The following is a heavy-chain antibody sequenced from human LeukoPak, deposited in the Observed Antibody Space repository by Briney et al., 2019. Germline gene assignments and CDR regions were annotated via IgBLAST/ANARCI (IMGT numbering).Heavy chain of an antibody. V-gene: IGHV3-20*04. J-gene: IGHJ3*02. CDR2: ITNWNGGST. CDR1: GFTFDDYG. Sequence: GGSLRLSCEASGFTFDDYGMSLVRQSTGKGLEWVSAITNWNGGSTGYADSVRGRFTISRDNAKNSLYLQMNSLRAEDTALYYCARCSRSSTDCYSAFDIWGQGTMVTVSS. D-gene: IGHD2-2*02. CDR3: ARCSRSSTDCYSAFDI.